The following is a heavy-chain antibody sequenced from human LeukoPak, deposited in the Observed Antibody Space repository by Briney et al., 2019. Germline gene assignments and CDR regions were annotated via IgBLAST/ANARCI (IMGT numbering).Heavy chain of an antibody. D-gene: IGHD6-13*01. CDR1: GFTFSSYE. V-gene: IGHV3-48*03. J-gene: IGHJ4*02. Sequence: GGSLRLSCAASGFTFSSYEMNWVRQAPGKGLEWVSYISSSGSTIYYADSVKGRFTISRDNAKNSLYLQMNSLRAEDTAVYYCARHPQSAAAFNPFDYWGQGTLVTVSS. CDR2: ISSSGSTI. CDR3: ARHPQSAAAFNPFDY.